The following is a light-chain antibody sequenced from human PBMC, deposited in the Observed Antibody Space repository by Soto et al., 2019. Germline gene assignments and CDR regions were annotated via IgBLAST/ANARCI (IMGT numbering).Light chain of an antibody. Sequence: QSALTQPAFVSGSPGQSITISCTGTSSDVGGYNYVSWYQQYPGKAPQLMIYEVSNRPSGVSNRFSGSKSGNTASLTISGLQAEDEADYYCSSYTSSSTRVFGGGTKLTVL. CDR3: SSYTSSSTRV. CDR1: SSDVGGYNY. V-gene: IGLV2-14*01. CDR2: EVS. J-gene: IGLJ3*02.